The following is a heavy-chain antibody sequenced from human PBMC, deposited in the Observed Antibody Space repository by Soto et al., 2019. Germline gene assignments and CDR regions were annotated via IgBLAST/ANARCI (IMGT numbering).Heavy chain of an antibody. CDR3: AKPHYYYDSSGVTY. CDR2: IIPIFGTA. J-gene: IGHJ4*02. D-gene: IGHD3-22*01. CDR1: GGTFSSYA. V-gene: IGHV1-69*06. Sequence: SVKVSCKASGGTFSSYAISWVRQAPGQGLEWMGGIIPIFGTANYAQKFQGRVTITADKSTSTAYMELSSLRSEDTAVYYCAKPHYYYDSSGVTYWGQGTLVTVSS.